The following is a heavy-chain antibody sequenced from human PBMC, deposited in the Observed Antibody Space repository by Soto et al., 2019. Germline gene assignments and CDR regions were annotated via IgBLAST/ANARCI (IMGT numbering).Heavy chain of an antibody. V-gene: IGHV4-30-4*01. CDR2: IYYSGST. J-gene: IGHJ4*02. CDR3: ARDRPYYDSSGYYLLLDY. D-gene: IGHD3-22*01. Sequence: SSETLSLTCTVSGCSISSGDYYWSWIRQPPGKGLEWIGYIYYSGSTYYNPSLKSRVTISVDTSKNQFSLKLSSVTAADTAVYNCARDRPYYDSSGYYLLLDYWGQGTLVTVSS. CDR1: GCSISSGDYY.